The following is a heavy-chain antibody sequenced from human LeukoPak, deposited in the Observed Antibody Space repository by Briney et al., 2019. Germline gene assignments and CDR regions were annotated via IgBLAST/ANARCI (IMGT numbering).Heavy chain of an antibody. CDR1: GFTFSSYS. CDR2: ISSSSSYI. CDR3: ARMPTMIDY. V-gene: IGHV3-21*01. J-gene: IGHJ4*02. Sequence: PGGSLRLSCAASGFTFSSYSMNCVRQAPGKGLEWVSSISSSSSYIYYADSVKGRFTISRDNAKNSLYLQMNSLRAEDTAGYYCARMPTMIDYWGQGTLVTVSS. D-gene: IGHD3-22*01.